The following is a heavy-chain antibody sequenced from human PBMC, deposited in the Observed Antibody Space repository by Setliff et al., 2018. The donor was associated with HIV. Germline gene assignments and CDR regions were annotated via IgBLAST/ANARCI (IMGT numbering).Heavy chain of an antibody. CDR1: GFTLSHHE. J-gene: IGHJ3*02. Sequence: RGESLRLSCVASGFTLSHHEMSWVRQAPGKGLEWVAYISNSARTIYYADSVKGRFTISRDNGKDSLYLQMNSLRADDTALYYCAREGQATDSFDIWGQGTMVTVSS. D-gene: IGHD5-12*01. V-gene: IGHV3-48*03. CDR3: AREGQATDSFDI. CDR2: ISNSARTI.